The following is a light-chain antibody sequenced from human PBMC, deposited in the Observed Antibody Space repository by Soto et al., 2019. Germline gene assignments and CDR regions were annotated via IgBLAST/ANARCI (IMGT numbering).Light chain of an antibody. CDR3: QHYGSSPT. V-gene: IGKV3-20*01. Sequence: EIVLTQFPGTLSLSPGERATLSCRASQSVRSSYLAWFQQKPGQAPRLLIYGASSRATGIPDRFSGRGSGTDFTLTISRLEPEDFAVYYCQHYGSSPTFGQGAKLEIK. J-gene: IGKJ2*01. CDR1: QSVRSSY. CDR2: GAS.